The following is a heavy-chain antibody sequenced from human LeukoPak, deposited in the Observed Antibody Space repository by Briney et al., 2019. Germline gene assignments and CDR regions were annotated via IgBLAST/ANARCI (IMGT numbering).Heavy chain of an antibody. CDR2: ISGSGDNA. V-gene: IGHV3-23*01. Sequence: GGSLRLSCVVSGFTFSSYAMSWVRQAPGKGLEWVSGISGSGDNAYYADSVKGRFTISRDNSKNTLYVQMNSLGTEDTAAYYCAKGSYYDSSGSFYFDYWGQGTLVTVSS. J-gene: IGHJ4*02. D-gene: IGHD3-22*01. CDR3: AKGSYYDSSGSFYFDY. CDR1: GFTFSSYA.